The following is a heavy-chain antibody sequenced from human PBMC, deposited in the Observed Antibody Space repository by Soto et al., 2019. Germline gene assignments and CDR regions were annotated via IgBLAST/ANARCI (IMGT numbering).Heavy chain of an antibody. J-gene: IGHJ4*02. CDR2: IYHSGST. D-gene: IGHD1-7*01. Sequence: SETLSLTXAVSGGSISSSNWWSWVRQPPGKGLEWIGEIYHSGSTNYNPSLKSRVTISVDKSKNQFSLKLSSVTAADTAVYYCARTTITYNWNYSFDYWGQGTLVTVSS. CDR1: GGSISSSNW. V-gene: IGHV4-4*02. CDR3: ARTTITYNWNYSFDY.